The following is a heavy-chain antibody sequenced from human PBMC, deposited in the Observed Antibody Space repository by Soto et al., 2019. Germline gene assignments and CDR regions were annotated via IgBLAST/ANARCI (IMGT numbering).Heavy chain of an antibody. CDR2: IFSNDEK. CDR3: ARTTIFGVVIHTNWFDP. V-gene: IGHV2-26*01. D-gene: IGHD3-3*01. Sequence: GSLLESATETLALRCTVAGGSRSNTRKSVSWIRQPPGKALEWLAHIFSNDEKSYSTSLKSRLTISKDTSKSQVVLTMTNMDPVDTATYYCARTTIFGVVIHTNWFDPWGQGTLVTVSS. J-gene: IGHJ5*02. CDR1: GGSRSNTRKS.